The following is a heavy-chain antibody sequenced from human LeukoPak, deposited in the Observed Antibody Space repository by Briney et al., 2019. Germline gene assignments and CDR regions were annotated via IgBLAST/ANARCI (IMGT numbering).Heavy chain of an antibody. V-gene: IGHV3-64*01. J-gene: IGHJ4*02. CDR2: ISSNGGST. D-gene: IGHD4/OR15-4a*01. CDR3: ASGDYGGYYFDY. CDR1: GFTLSSYA. Sequence: PGGSLRLSCAASGFTLSSYAMHWVRQAPGKGLEYVSAISSNGGSTYYANSVKGRFTISRDNSKNTLYLQMGSLRAEDMAVYYCASGDYGGYYFDYWGQGTLVTVSS.